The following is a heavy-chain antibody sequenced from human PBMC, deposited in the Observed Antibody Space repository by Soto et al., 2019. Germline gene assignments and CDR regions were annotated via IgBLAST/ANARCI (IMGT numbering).Heavy chain of an antibody. Sequence: GGSLRLSCAASEFTFSSYAMTWVRQAPGKGLEWVSAISTSGGSAYYADSVKGRFTISRDNSKNTLYLQMNSLRAEDTAVYYCAKGRRSSSSIDYWGQGTLVTVSS. CDR1: EFTFSSYA. J-gene: IGHJ4*02. D-gene: IGHD6-6*01. CDR2: ISTSGGSA. CDR3: AKGRRSSSSIDY. V-gene: IGHV3-23*01.